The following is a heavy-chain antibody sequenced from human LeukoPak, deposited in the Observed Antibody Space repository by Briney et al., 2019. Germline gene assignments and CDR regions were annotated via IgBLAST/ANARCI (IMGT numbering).Heavy chain of an antibody. CDR1: GYSISSGYY. Sequence: KPSETLSLTCTVSGYSISSGYYWGWIRQPPGKGLEWIGSIYHSGSTYYNPSLKSRVTISVDTSKNQFSLKLSSVTAADTAVYYCARGRRSSGWYVFDYWGQGTLVTVSS. J-gene: IGHJ4*02. D-gene: IGHD6-19*01. V-gene: IGHV4-38-2*02. CDR3: ARGRRSSGWYVFDY. CDR2: IYHSGST.